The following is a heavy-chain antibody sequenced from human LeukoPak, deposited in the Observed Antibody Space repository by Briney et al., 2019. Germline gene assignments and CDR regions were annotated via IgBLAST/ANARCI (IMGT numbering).Heavy chain of an antibody. D-gene: IGHD3-10*01. CDR1: GFTFSTYSMN. J-gene: IGHJ4*02. V-gene: IGHV4-39*01. CDR2: IYYSGST. CDR3: ARHYGP. Sequence: PGGSLRLSCVVSGFTFSTYSMNWVRQPPGKGLEWIGSIYYSGSTYYNPSLKSRVTISVDTSKNQFSLKLNSVTATDTAVYYCARHYGPWGQGTLVTVSS.